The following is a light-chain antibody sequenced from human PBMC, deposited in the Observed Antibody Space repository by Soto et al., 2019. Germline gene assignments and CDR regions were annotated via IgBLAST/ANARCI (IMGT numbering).Light chain of an antibody. CDR3: QHYVTWPLT. Sequence: EILMTQSPATLSVSAGEGASLSCRASQGIGDTLAWYQQKPGQTPRLLIYDTSIRAAGVPARFSGSRSGAEFTLTISSLQSEDFAVYYCQHYVTWPLTFGGGTKVDIK. CDR1: QGIGDT. J-gene: IGKJ4*01. V-gene: IGKV3-15*01. CDR2: DTS.